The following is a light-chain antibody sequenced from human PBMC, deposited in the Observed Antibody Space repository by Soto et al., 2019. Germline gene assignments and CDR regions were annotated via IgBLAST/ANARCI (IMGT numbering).Light chain of an antibody. CDR1: SSNIGSNY. CDR2: RNN. V-gene: IGLV1-47*01. Sequence: QSVLTQPPSASGTPGQRVTISCSGSSSNIGSNYVYWYQQLPGTAPKLLICRNNQRPSGVPDRFSGSKSGTSASLAISGLRSEDEADYYCAAWADSLSGFYVFGTGTRSPS. J-gene: IGLJ1*01. CDR3: AAWADSLSGFYV.